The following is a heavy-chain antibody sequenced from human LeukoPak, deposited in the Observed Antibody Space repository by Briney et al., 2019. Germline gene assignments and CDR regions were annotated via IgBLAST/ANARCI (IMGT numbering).Heavy chain of an antibody. Sequence: ASVKVSCKASGYTFTGYYMHWVRQAPGQGLEWMGWINPNSGGTNYAQKFQGRVTMTRGTSISTAYMELSRLRSDDTAVYYCARDLKIYYYYGMDVWGQGTTVTVSS. CDR1: GYTFTGYY. V-gene: IGHV1-2*02. CDR3: ARDLKIYYYYGMDV. CDR2: INPNSGGT. J-gene: IGHJ6*02.